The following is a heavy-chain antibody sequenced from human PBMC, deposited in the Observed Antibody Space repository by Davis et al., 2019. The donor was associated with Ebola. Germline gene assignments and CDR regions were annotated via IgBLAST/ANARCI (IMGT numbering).Heavy chain of an antibody. Sequence: GGSLRLSCAASGFTFSTYAMNWVRQAPGKGLEWVSTISGSGATTYYPDSMKGHFIISRDNSKNILYLQVNSLRAEDTAVYYCAKGSGDYGFYYGMDIWGQGTTVTVSS. CDR2: ISGSGATT. CDR3: AKGSGDYGFYYGMDI. D-gene: IGHD4-17*01. CDR1: GFTFSTYA. V-gene: IGHV3-23*01. J-gene: IGHJ6*02.